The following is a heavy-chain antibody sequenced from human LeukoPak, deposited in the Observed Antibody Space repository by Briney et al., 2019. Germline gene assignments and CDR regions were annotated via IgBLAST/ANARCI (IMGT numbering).Heavy chain of an antibody. D-gene: IGHD3-22*01. CDR2: IKQDGSEK. Sequence: GGSLRLSCAASGFTFSSYWISWVRQAPGRGLEWVANIKQDGSEKYYVDSVKGRFTISRDNAKNSLYLQMNSLRAEDTAVYYCAREGYYYDSSGYSYWGQGTLVTVSS. V-gene: IGHV3-7*01. CDR1: GFTFSSYW. J-gene: IGHJ4*02. CDR3: AREGYYYDSSGYSY.